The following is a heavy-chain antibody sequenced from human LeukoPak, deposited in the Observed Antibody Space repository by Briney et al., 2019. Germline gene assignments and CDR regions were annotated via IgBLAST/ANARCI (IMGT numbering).Heavy chain of an antibody. V-gene: IGHV3-53*01. CDR1: EFTVSSTY. Sequence: GGSLRLSCAVSEFTVSSTYMSWVRQAPGKGLEWVSLMYSFGNTYYADSVKGRFTISRDNSKNTLYLQMNSLRAEDTAVYYCAKGYGGKFFYFDYWGQGTLVTVSS. CDR2: MYSFGNT. CDR3: AKGYGGKFFYFDY. J-gene: IGHJ4*02. D-gene: IGHD4-23*01.